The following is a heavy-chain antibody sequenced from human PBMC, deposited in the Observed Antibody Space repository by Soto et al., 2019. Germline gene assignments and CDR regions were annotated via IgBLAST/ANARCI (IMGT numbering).Heavy chain of an antibody. J-gene: IGHJ6*02. V-gene: IGHV1-58*01. D-gene: IGHD2-15*01. Sequence: SVKVSCKASGFTFTSYAVQWVRQARGQRLEWIGWIVVGSGNTNYAQKFQERVTITRDMSTSTAYTELSSLRSEDTAVYYCARDSVSLGYCSGGSCYGPADYYYGMDVWGQGTTVTVSS. CDR3: ARDSVSLGYCSGGSCYGPADYYYGMDV. CDR2: IVVGSGNT. CDR1: GFTFTSYA.